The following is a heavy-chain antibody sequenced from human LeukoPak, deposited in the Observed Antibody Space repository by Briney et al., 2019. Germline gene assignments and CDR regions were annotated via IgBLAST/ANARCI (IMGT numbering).Heavy chain of an antibody. CDR2: IYYSGNT. V-gene: IGHV4-59*01. CDR3: ARVPTYYDFWSGYYTGSWFDP. Sequence: SETLSLTCTVSGVSISSYYWSWIRQPPGKGLEWIGYIYYSGNTNYNPSLKSRVTISVDTSKNQFSLKLSSVTAADTAVYYCARVPTYYDFWSGYYTGSWFDPWGQGTLVTVSS. D-gene: IGHD3-3*01. J-gene: IGHJ5*02. CDR1: GVSISSYY.